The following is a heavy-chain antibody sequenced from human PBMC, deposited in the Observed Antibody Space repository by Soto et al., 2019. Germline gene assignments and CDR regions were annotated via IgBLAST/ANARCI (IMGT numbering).Heavy chain of an antibody. CDR2: IWYDGSKK. CDR3: ARDPQFDY. J-gene: IGHJ4*02. Sequence: GGSLRLSCAASGFSFSAYGMHWVRQAPGKGLEWVALIWYDGSKKYYVDSVKGRFTISRDNSKNTLYLQMNSLGVEDTAVYYCARDPQFDYWGQGTLVTVSS. CDR1: GFSFSAYG. V-gene: IGHV3-33*01.